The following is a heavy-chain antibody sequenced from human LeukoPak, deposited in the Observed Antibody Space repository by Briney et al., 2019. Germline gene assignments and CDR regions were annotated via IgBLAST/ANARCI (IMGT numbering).Heavy chain of an antibody. CDR1: GFTFSSYW. D-gene: IGHD4-17*01. V-gene: IGHV3-7*01. CDR2: IKQDRREK. CDR3: ARERGDDYGDYLY. J-gene: IGHJ4*02. Sequence: GGSLRLSCAASGFTFSSYWMSWVRHAPPKGLEWVANIKQDRREKYYVDSVKGRFTISRDNAKNSLYLQMNSLSAEDTAVYYCARERGDDYGDYLYWGQGTLVTVSS.